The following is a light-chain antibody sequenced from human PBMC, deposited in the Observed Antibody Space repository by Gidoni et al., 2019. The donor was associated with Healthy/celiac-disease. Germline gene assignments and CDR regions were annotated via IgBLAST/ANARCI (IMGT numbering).Light chain of an antibody. Sequence: EIVTTQSPATLSVSPEERATLSCRASQSVSSNLAWYQQKPGQAPRLLIYGASTRATGIPARFSGSGSGTEFTLTISSLQSEDFAVYYCQQYNNWPPGYIFGQGTKLEIK. V-gene: IGKV3-15*01. CDR1: QSVSSN. J-gene: IGKJ2*01. CDR2: GAS. CDR3: QQYNNWPPGYI.